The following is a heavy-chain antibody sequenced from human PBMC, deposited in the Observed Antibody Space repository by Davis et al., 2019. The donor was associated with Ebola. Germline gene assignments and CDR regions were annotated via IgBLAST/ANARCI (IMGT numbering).Heavy chain of an antibody. V-gene: IGHV1-69*04. CDR2: IIPILGIA. CDR1: GGTFSSYA. J-gene: IGHJ4*02. Sequence: SVTVSCKASGGTFSSYAISWVRQPPGQGLEWMGRIIPILGIANYAQKFQGRVTITADKSTSTAYMELNSLRAEDTAVYYCAGAFSSGSITPFDYWGQGTLVTVSS. CDR3: AGAFSSGSITPFDY. D-gene: IGHD3-22*01.